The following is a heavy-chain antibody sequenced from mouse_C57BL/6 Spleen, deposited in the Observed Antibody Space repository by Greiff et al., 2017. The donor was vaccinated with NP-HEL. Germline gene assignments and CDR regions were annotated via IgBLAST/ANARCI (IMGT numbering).Heavy chain of an antibody. J-gene: IGHJ1*03. D-gene: IGHD1-1*01. Sequence: QVHVKQSGPELVKPGASVKISCKASGYAFSSSWMNWVKQRPGKGLEWIGRIYPGDGDTNYNGKFKGKATLTADKSSSTAYMQLSSLTSEDSAVYFCAHYYGSSYWYFDVWGTGTTVTVSS. CDR2: IYPGDGDT. V-gene: IGHV1-82*01. CDR1: GYAFSSSW. CDR3: AHYYGSSYWYFDV.